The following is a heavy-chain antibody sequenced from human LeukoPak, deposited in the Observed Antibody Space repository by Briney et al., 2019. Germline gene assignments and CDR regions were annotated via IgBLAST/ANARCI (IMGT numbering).Heavy chain of an antibody. Sequence: QPGGSLRLSCAASGFPFSSYWMHWVRQAPGKGLVWVSRINSDGSSTSYADSVKGRFTISRENAKNTLYLQMNSLRAEDTAVYYCASGGTMVRGVIFYWGQGTLVTVSS. CDR3: ASGGTMVRGVIFY. D-gene: IGHD3-10*01. V-gene: IGHV3-74*01. J-gene: IGHJ4*02. CDR1: GFPFSSYW. CDR2: INSDGSST.